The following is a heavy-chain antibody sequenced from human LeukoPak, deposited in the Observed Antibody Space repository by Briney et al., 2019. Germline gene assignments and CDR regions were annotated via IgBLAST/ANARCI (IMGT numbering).Heavy chain of an antibody. Sequence: GGSMRLSCAASGFTFSSYSMNWVRQAPGKGLESVSSISSSSSYIYYADSVKGRFTISRDNAKSSLYLQMNSLRAEDTAVYYCARVGHCGSCYLLPSAGLDYWGQGTLVTVSS. V-gene: IGHV3-21*01. J-gene: IGHJ4*02. CDR1: GFTFSSYS. CDR3: ARVGHCGSCYLLPSAGLDY. CDR2: ISSSSSYI. D-gene: IGHD2-15*01.